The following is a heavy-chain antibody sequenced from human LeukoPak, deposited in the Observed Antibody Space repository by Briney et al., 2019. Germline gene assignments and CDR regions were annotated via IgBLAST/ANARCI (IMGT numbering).Heavy chain of an antibody. CDR2: IYYSGST. D-gene: IGHD3-10*01. CDR3: ARGPRYYYGSGSYPHYFDY. CDR1: GYSISSGYF. V-gene: IGHV4-38-2*02. Sequence: SETLSLTCTVSGYSISSGYFWGWMRQPPGKGLEWIGYIYYSGSTNYNPSLKSRVTISVDTSKNQFSLKLSSVTAADTAVYYCARGPRYYYGSGSYPHYFDYWGQGTLVTVSS. J-gene: IGHJ4*02.